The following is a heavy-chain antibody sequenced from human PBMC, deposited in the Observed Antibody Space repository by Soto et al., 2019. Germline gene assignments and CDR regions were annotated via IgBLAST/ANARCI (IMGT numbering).Heavy chain of an antibody. Sequence: ASVKVSCKASGYTFTGYYMHWVRQAPGQGLEWMGWINPNSGGTNYAQKFQGWVTMTRDTSISTAYMELSRLRSDDTAVYYCARDRSRGIADPGYYYGMDVWGQGTTVTVSS. D-gene: IGHD6-13*01. CDR2: INPNSGGT. CDR1: GYTFTGYY. CDR3: ARDRSRGIADPGYYYGMDV. V-gene: IGHV1-2*04. J-gene: IGHJ6*02.